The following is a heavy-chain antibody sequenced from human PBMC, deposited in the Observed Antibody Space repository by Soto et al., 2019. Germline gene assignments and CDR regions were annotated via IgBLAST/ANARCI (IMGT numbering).Heavy chain of an antibody. CDR1: GGSFSGYY. Sequence: SETLSLTCAVYGGSFSGYYWSWMRHPPGKGLEWIGEINHSGSTNYNPSLKSRVTISVDTSKNQFSLKLSSVTAADTAVYYCARVTTMVRGARGYYYGMDVWGQGTTVTVSS. J-gene: IGHJ6*02. CDR2: INHSGST. CDR3: ARVTTMVRGARGYYYGMDV. D-gene: IGHD3-10*01. V-gene: IGHV4-34*01.